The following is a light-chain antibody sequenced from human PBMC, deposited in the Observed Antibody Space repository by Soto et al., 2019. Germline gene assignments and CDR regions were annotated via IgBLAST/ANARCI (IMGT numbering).Light chain of an antibody. J-gene: IGLJ1*01. CDR2: EVS. V-gene: IGLV2-23*02. CDR1: SSDCGNYNL. CDR3: CSYAGSSTFYV. Sequence: QSALTQPASVSGSPGQSITISCTGTSSDCGNYNLVSWYQQYPGKAPKLMIYEVSKRPSGVSNRFSGSKSGNTASLTISGPQAEDEADYYCCSYAGSSTFYVFGTGTKLTVL.